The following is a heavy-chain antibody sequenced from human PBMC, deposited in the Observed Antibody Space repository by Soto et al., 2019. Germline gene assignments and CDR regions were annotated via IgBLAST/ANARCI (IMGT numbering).Heavy chain of an antibody. CDR2: IYSGGST. D-gene: IGHD6-19*01. J-gene: IGHJ4*02. CDR1: GFTVSSNY. CDR3: ARGYSSGWYYFDY. V-gene: IGHV3-53*01. Sequence: HPGGSLRLSCAASGFTVSSNYMSWVRQAPGKGLEWVSVIYSGGSTYYADSVKGRFTISRDNSKNTLYLQMNSLRAEDTAVYYCARGYSSGWYYFDYWGQGTLVTVS.